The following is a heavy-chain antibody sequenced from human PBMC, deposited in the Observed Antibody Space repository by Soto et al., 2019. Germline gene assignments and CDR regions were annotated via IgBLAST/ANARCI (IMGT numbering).Heavy chain of an antibody. CDR2: IIPMLGAA. J-gene: IGHJ6*02. V-gene: IGHV1-69*01. D-gene: IGHD4-4*01. CDR3: ARDDYSTGGWFGKDV. CDR1: GGTFSHYS. Sequence: QEQLVQSGAEVKKPGTSVKVSCKASGGTFSHYSISWVRQAPGQGLEWLGGIIPMLGAANYAQKFQGRVTITADESTGTAYMELNSLRSEDTAVYYCARDDYSTGGWFGKDVWGQGTTVTVSS.